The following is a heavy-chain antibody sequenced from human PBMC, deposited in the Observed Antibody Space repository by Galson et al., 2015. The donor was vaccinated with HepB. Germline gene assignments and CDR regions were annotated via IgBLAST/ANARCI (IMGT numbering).Heavy chain of an antibody. CDR1: GFSLSTSGMC. CDR3: ARIKRKDGLPGAFDI. V-gene: IGHV2-70*11. CDR2: IDWDGDK. D-gene: IGHD7-27*01. J-gene: IGHJ3*02. Sequence: PALVKPTQTLRLTCTFSGFSLSTSGMCVSWIRQPPGKALEWLARIDWDGDKYYSTSLKTRLTISKDTSENQVVLTMTNMDPVDTATYYCARIKRKDGLPGAFDIWGQGTMVTVSS.